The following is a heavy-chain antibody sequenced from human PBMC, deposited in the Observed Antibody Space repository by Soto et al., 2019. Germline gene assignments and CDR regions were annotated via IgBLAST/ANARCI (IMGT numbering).Heavy chain of an antibody. J-gene: IGHJ4*02. D-gene: IGHD2-21*02. V-gene: IGHV3-30-3*01. CDR3: ARDLGGDDANY. Sequence: QVQLVESGGGVVQPGRSLRLSCAASGFTFSSYAMHWVRQAPGKGLEWVAVISYDGSNKYYADSVKGRFTISRDNSKNTLYLQMNSLRAEDTAVYYCARDLGGDDANYWGQGTLVTVSS. CDR1: GFTFSSYA. CDR2: ISYDGSNK.